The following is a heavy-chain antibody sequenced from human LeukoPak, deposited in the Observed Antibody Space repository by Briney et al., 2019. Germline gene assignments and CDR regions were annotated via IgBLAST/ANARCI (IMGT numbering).Heavy chain of an antibody. CDR1: GFTFRDYY. CDR2: ISRSGDTL. J-gene: IGHJ4*02. CDR3: ARGPILTGYYMLLGEYNWNDLFDY. Sequence: PGGSLRLSCAASGFTFRDYYMTWIRQAPGKGLEWISYISRSGDTLYYADSVEGRFTISRDNAKNTLYLQMNSLRAEDTAVYYCARGPILTGYYMLLGEYNWNDLFDYWGQGTLVTVSS. D-gene: IGHD3-9*01. V-gene: IGHV3-11*04.